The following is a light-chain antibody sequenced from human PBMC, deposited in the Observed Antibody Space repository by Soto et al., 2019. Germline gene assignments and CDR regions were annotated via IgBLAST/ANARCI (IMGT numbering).Light chain of an antibody. V-gene: IGKV3-15*01. Sequence: EIVMTQSPATLSVSPGERATLSCRASQSIGNNLGWYQQKPGQAPRLLIYGASTRATGIPARFSGSGSGTEFTLTIPSLQSEDSAVYYCQQYNTWTLISFGQGTRLEIK. CDR3: QQYNTWTLIS. J-gene: IGKJ5*01. CDR1: QSIGNN. CDR2: GAS.